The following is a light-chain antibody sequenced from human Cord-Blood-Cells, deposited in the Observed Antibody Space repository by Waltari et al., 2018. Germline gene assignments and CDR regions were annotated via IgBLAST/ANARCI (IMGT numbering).Light chain of an antibody. CDR3: SSYTSSSTWV. Sequence: QSALTQPAPVSGSPGQSITISCTGTSSDVGGYNYVSWYQQHPGKAPILMIYDVSNRPSGFSNRFSGSKSGNTASRTISGLQAEDEADYYCSSYTSSSTWVFGGGTKLTVL. CDR1: SSDVGGYNY. J-gene: IGLJ3*02. CDR2: DVS. V-gene: IGLV2-14*03.